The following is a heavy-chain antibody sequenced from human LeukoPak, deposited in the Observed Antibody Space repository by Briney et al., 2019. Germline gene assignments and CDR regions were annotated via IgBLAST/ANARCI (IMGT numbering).Heavy chain of an antibody. Sequence: SETLSLTCTVSGGSISSYYWSWIRQPPGKGLEWIGYIYYSGSTNYDPCLKSRATISVDTSKNQFSLKLSSVTAADTAVYYCARRYSYGQFDYWGQGTLVTVSS. CDR3: ARRYSYGQFDY. CDR2: IYYSGST. D-gene: IGHD5-18*01. J-gene: IGHJ4*02. V-gene: IGHV4-59*08. CDR1: GGSISSYY.